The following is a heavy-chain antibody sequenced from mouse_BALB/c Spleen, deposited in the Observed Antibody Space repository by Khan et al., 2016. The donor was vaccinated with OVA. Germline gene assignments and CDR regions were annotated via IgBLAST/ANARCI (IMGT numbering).Heavy chain of an antibody. V-gene: IGHV1S81*02. CDR3: TRSGYGTLAY. CDR1: GYTFTSYY. Sequence: VQLKQSGAELVKPGASVKLSCKASGYTFTSYYMYWVKQRPGQGLEWIGEINPSDGDTNFNEKFKSKATLTVDKSSSTVYMQLSSLTSEDSAVYYCTRSGYGTLAYWGQGTLVTVSA. CDR2: INPSDGDT. J-gene: IGHJ3*01. D-gene: IGHD2-1*01.